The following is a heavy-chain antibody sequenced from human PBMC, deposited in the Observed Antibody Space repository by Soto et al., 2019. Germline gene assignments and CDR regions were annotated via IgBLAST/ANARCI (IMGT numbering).Heavy chain of an antibody. CDR1: GFTFSSYG. D-gene: IGHD2-8*01. V-gene: IGHV3-33*01. J-gene: IGHJ4*02. CDR2: IWYDGSNK. Sequence: GGSLRLSCAASGFTFSSYGMHWVRQAPGKGLEWVAVIWYDGSNKYYADSVKGRFTTSRDNSKNALYLQMNSLRAEDTAVYYCASGYCTNGVCTSVSYWGQGALVTVSS. CDR3: ASGYCTNGVCTSVSY.